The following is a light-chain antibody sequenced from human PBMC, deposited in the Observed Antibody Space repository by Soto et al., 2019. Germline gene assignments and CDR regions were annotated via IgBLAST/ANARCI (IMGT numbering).Light chain of an antibody. CDR3: SSYTSISTYV. Sequence: HSVLTQRASLSGSPGQSISISCTGTSSEVVGYNFVSWYQQHPDKAPKLMIYDVTNRPSGVSNRFSGSKSGNTASLTFSGLLSEDEADYYCSSYTSISTYVFGTGTKVTVL. V-gene: IGLV2-14*01. CDR1: SSEVVGYNF. CDR2: DVT. J-gene: IGLJ1*01.